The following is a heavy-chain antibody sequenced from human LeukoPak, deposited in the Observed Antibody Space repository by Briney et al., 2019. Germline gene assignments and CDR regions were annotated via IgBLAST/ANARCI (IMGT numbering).Heavy chain of an antibody. CDR2: ISSSTRRI. CDR3: ARDGVGATGYFDY. V-gene: IGHV3-48*01. Sequence: PGGSLRLSCAASGFNFSSYSLNWVRQAPGKGLEWVSYISSSTRRIYYADSVKGRFTISRDNSKKTLYLQMNSLRAEDTALYHCARDGVGATGYFDYWGQGTLVTVSS. CDR1: GFNFSSYS. D-gene: IGHD1-26*01. J-gene: IGHJ4*02.